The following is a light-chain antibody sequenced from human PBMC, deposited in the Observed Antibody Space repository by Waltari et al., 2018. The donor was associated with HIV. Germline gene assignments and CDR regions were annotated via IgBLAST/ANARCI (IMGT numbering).Light chain of an antibody. V-gene: IGKV1-39*01. CDR1: QAIANY. Sequence: DIQMTQSTSSLSASVGDSVIITCRASQAIANYLTWYPQKPGKAPKVLIYAASSLESGVPSRFSGSGFGTDCTLTITALQPEDFGTYYCQQSYSTPPYTFGPGTKLEI. CDR3: QQSYSTPPYT. J-gene: IGKJ2*01. CDR2: AAS.